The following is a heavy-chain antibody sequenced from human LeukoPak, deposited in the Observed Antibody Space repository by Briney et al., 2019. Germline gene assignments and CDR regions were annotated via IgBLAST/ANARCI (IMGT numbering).Heavy chain of an antibody. J-gene: IGHJ6*02. CDR1: GYTFTSYD. CDR3: ASIGIRGFNYYYYYGMDV. Sequence: GASVKVSCKASGYTFTSYDINWVRQATGQGLEWMGWMNPNSGNTGYAQKFQGRVTMTRNTSISTAYMELSSLGSEDTAVYYCASIGIRGFNYYYYYGMDVWGQGTTVTVSS. D-gene: IGHD1-14*01. CDR2: MNPNSGNT. V-gene: IGHV1-8*01.